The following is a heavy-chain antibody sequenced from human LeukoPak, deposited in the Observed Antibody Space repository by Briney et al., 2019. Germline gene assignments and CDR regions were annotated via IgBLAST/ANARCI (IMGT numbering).Heavy chain of an antibody. D-gene: IGHD3-16*01. CDR2: ITTSSSYT. V-gene: IGHV3-11*05. CDR1: GFTFSDYY. J-gene: IGHJ3*02. Sequence: XGSLRLSCAASGFTFSDYYMNWIRQTXGKGLEWLSYITTSSSYTNYADSVKGRFTISRDNTKNSLFLQMNSLRAEDTAVYYCARDGGAIPPDAFDIWGQGTMVTVSS. CDR3: ARDGGAIPPDAFDI.